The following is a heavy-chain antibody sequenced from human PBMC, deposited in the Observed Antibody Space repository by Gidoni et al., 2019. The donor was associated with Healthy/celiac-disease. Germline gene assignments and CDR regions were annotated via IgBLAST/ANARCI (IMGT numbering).Heavy chain of an antibody. CDR1: GGSFSGYY. Sequence: QVQLQQWGAGLLKPSETLSLTCAVYGGSFSGYYWSWIRKPPGKGLEWIGEINHSGSTNYNPSLKSRVTISVDTSKNQFSLKLSSATSADTAVYYCAQRGVVVPAAMRAHFDYWGQGTLVTVSS. CDR3: AQRGVVVPAAMRAHFDY. D-gene: IGHD2-2*01. V-gene: IGHV4-34*01. CDR2: INHSGST. J-gene: IGHJ4*02.